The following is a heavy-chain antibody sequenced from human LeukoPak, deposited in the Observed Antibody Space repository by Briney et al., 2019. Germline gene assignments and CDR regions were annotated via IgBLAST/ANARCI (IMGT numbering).Heavy chain of an antibody. V-gene: IGHV3-30*02. CDR3: AKDEGTLIVVGLDY. Sequence: GGSLRLSCEASGFSFTNYGMHWVRRAPGKGLEWVSFTRYDGSTEYYAESAKGRFTISRDNSRNTLFLQMNSLRAEDTAVYYCAKDEGTLIVVGLDYWGQGTQVTVSS. D-gene: IGHD3-22*01. CDR2: TRYDGSTE. J-gene: IGHJ4*02. CDR1: GFSFTNYG.